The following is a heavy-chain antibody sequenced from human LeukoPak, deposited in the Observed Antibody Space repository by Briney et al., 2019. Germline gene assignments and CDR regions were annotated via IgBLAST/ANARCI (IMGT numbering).Heavy chain of an antibody. D-gene: IGHD6-19*01. Sequence: GGSLRLSCTVSGFTVSSNSMSWVRQAPGKGLEWVSFIYSDNTHYSDSVKGRFTISRDNSKNTLYLQMNSLRAEDTAVYYCARRTYSSGWTLDYWGQGTLVTVSS. CDR1: GFTVSSNS. CDR2: IYSDNT. CDR3: ARRTYSSGWTLDY. V-gene: IGHV3-53*01. J-gene: IGHJ4*02.